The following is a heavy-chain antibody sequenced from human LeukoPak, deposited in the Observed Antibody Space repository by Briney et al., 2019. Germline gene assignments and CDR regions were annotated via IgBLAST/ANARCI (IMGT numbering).Heavy chain of an antibody. CDR3: AREEVRGVHQFDY. J-gene: IGHJ4*02. CDR2: IIPIFGTA. D-gene: IGHD3-10*01. V-gene: IGHV1-69*13. CDR1: GGTFSIYA. Sequence: SVKVSCKASGGTFSIYAISWVRQAPGQGLEWMGGIIPIFGTANYAQKFQGRVTITADESTSTAYMELSSLRSEDTAVYYCAREEVRGVHQFDYWGQGTLVTVSS.